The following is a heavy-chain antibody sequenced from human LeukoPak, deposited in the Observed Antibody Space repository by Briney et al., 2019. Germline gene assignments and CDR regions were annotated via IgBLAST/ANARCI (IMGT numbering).Heavy chain of an antibody. CDR3: TSRVGAKNPDAFNI. J-gene: IGHJ3*02. Sequence: GGSLRLSCAASGFTFSSYGMHWVRQAPGKGLEWVAFIRYDGSNKYYADSVKGRFTISRDNSKNTLYLQMNSLRAEDTAVYYCTSRVGAKNPDAFNIWGQGTMVTVSS. CDR1: GFTFSSYG. D-gene: IGHD1-26*01. CDR2: IRYDGSNK. V-gene: IGHV3-30*02.